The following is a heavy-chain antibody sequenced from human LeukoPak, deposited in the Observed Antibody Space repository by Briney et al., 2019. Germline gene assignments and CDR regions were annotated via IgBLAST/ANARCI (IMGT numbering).Heavy chain of an antibody. J-gene: IGHJ4*02. CDR2: ISSNGGST. CDR3: AKDWRLVPYYFDY. CDR1: GFTFSNYA. D-gene: IGHD6-6*01. V-gene: IGHV3-64*04. Sequence: GGSLRLSCSASGFTFSNYAMHWVRQAPGKGLEYVSAISSNGGSTYYADSVKGRFTISRDNSKNTLYLQMNSLRAEDTAVYYCAKDWRLVPYYFDYWGQGTLVTVSS.